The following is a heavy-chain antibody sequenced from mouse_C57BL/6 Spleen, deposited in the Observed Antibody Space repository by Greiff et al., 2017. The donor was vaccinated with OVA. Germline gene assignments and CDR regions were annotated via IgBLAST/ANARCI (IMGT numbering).Heavy chain of an antibody. D-gene: IGHD2-4*01. J-gene: IGHJ4*01. CDR1: GFTFSSYA. Sequence: EVHLVESGGGLVKPGGSLKLSCAASGFTFSSYAMSWVRQTPEKRLEWVATISDGGSYTYYPANVQGRFTISRDNAKNNRYLQMSQLKSEDTAMYYCARDQGDYDGGDYYAMDYWGQGTSVTVSS. CDR3: ARDQGDYDGGDYYAMDY. V-gene: IGHV5-4*01. CDR2: ISDGGSYT.